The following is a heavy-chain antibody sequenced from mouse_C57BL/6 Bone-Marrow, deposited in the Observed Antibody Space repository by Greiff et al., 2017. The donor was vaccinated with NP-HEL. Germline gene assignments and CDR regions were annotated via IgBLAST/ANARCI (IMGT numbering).Heavy chain of an antibody. J-gene: IGHJ4*01. CDR3: ARGVYYGSSYAMDY. CDR1: GFSINSDCY. CDR2: TFYSGIT. D-gene: IGHD1-1*01. V-gene: IGHV3-3*01. Sequence: EVQVVESGPSLVRPSQTLSLTCTVTGFSINSDCYWIWIRQFPGNKLEYIGYTFYSGITYYNPSLESRTYITRDTSKNQFSLKLSSVTTEDTATYYCARGVYYGSSYAMDYWGQGTSVTVSS.